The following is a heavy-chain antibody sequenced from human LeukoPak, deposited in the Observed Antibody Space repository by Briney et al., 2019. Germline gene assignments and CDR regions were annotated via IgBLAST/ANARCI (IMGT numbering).Heavy chain of an antibody. J-gene: IGHJ4*02. D-gene: IGHD1-26*01. CDR3: ARTIVGAMVY. CDR2: ISSSSSYI. CDR1: GFTFSSYS. Sequence: GGSLSLSCAASGFTFSSYSMNWVRPAPGKGLEWVSSISSSSSYIYYADSVKGRFTISRDNAKNSLYLQMNSLRAEDTAVYYCARTIVGAMVYWGQGTLVTVSS. V-gene: IGHV3-21*01.